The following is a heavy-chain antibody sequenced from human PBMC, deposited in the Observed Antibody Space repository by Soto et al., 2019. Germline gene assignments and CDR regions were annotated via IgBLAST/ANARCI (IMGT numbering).Heavy chain of an antibody. CDR1: GYSFTSYW. D-gene: IGHD4-17*01. Sequence: LGESLKISCKGSGYSFTSYWISWVRQMPGKGLEWMGRIDPSDSYTNYSPSFQGHVTISADKSISTAYLQWSSLKASDTAMYYCARQDYGVYYYYGMDVWGQGTTVTVSS. CDR3: ARQDYGVYYYYGMDV. J-gene: IGHJ6*02. CDR2: IDPSDSYT. V-gene: IGHV5-10-1*01.